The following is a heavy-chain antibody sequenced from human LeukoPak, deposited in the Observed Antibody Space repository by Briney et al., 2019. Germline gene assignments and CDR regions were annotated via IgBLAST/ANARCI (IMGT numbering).Heavy chain of an antibody. CDR1: GYSFTDKY. Sequence: ASVKVSCKASGYSFTDKYMHWVRQAPGQGLEWMGWINPNSGGTNYAQKFQGRVTMTTDTSMSTAYMELTRLTSDDTAVYYCARGTTVTANRWGQGTLVTVSS. D-gene: IGHD4-17*01. J-gene: IGHJ5*02. CDR3: ARGTTVTANR. V-gene: IGHV1-2*02. CDR2: INPNSGGT.